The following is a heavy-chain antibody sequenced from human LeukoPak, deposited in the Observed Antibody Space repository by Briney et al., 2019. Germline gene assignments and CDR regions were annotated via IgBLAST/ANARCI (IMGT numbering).Heavy chain of an antibody. CDR1: GFTFSSFA. Sequence: QPGGSLRLSCAAPGFTFSSFAMRWVRQAPGKGLEWVSSISGNGVGTYYADSVKGRFTISRDNSKNSLNLQMNSLRVEDTAVYYCAKRGSTTYHFDSWGQGTLVTVSS. CDR3: AKRGSTTYHFDS. CDR2: ISGNGVGT. J-gene: IGHJ4*02. D-gene: IGHD2-2*01. V-gene: IGHV3-23*01.